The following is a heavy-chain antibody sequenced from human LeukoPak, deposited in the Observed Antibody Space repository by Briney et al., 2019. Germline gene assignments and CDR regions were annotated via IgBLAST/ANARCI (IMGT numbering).Heavy chain of an antibody. CDR1: GFTFSSYA. J-gene: IGHJ4*02. D-gene: IGHD3-10*01. CDR2: ISGSGGST. Sequence: GSLRLSCAASGFTFSSYAMSWVRQALGKGLEWVSAISGSGGSTYYADSVKGRFTISRDNSRNTLYLQMNSLRAEDTAVYYCAKDRAYGSGSYYRPRGYYFDYWGQGTLVTVSS. V-gene: IGHV3-23*01. CDR3: AKDRAYGSGSYYRPRGYYFDY.